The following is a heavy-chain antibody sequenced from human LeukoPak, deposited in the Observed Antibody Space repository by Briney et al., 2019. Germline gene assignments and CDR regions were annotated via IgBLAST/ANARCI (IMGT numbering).Heavy chain of an antibody. V-gene: IGHV1-18*01. CDR3: ARGRAIRRPSSSLAY. CDR2: ISAYNGNT. Sequence: AASVKVSCKASGYTFTSYGISWVRQAPGQGLEWMGWISAYNGNTNYAQKLQGRVTMTTDTSTSTAYMELRSLRSDDTAVYYCARGRAIRRPSSSLAYWGQGTLVTVSS. D-gene: IGHD6-6*01. CDR1: GYTFTSYG. J-gene: IGHJ4*02.